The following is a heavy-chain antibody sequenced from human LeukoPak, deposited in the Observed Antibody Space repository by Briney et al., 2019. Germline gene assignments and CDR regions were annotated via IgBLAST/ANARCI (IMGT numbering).Heavy chain of an antibody. CDR1: GGSISSSSYY. J-gene: IGHJ4*02. CDR3: ARHLLVAVIVGEGYFDY. Sequence: PSETLSLTCTVSGGSISSSSYYWGWIRQPPGKGLEWIGSIYYSGSTYYNPSLKSRVTISVGTSKNQFSLKLSSVTAADTAVYYCARHLLVAVIVGEGYFDYWGQGTLVTVSS. D-gene: IGHD1-26*01. CDR2: IYYSGST. V-gene: IGHV4-39*01.